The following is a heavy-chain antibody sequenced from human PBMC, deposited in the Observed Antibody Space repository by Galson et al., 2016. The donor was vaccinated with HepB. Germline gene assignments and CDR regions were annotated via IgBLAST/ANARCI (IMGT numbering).Heavy chain of an antibody. Sequence: SVKVSCKASGYTFSSYFMHWVRQAPGQGLEWMGVMSPNGNKISYAQNFESRVTMTRDTSTSTVYMELNSLRSEDTAVYYCVREILGVVYWGQGGLVTVSS. CDR3: VREILGVVY. J-gene: IGHJ1*01. CDR2: MSPNGNKI. V-gene: IGHV1-46*01. D-gene: IGHD3-3*01. CDR1: GYTFSSYF.